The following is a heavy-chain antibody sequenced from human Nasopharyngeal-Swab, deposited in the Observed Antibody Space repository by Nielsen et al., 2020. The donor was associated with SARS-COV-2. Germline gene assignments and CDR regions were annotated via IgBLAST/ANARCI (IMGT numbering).Heavy chain of an antibody. V-gene: IGHV3-23*01. CDR3: AKDRYCSGGACYFNGFDY. J-gene: IGHJ4*02. D-gene: IGHD2-15*01. CDR2: VSGSGGTT. CDR1: GFTFSSYA. Sequence: GESLKISCAASGFTFSSYAMTWIRQALGKGLEWVSGVSGSGGTTKYADSVKGRFTISRDNSKNKLYLQMHSLRAEDTAVYYCAKDRYCSGGACYFNGFDYWGQGTLVTVSS.